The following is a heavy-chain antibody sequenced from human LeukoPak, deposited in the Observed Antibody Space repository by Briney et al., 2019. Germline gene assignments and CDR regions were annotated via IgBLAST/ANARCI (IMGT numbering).Heavy chain of an antibody. Sequence: PGGSLRLSCAASGFTFSSYAMSWVRQASGKGLEWVSTISGSGGNTYFADSVKGRFTISRDNSKNTLYVQMNSLRSEDTAVYYCAKACAGLRLIFHYWGQGSLVTVSS. J-gene: IGHJ4*02. D-gene: IGHD4-17*01. CDR2: ISGSGGNT. CDR3: AKACAGLRLIFHY. CDR1: GFTFSSYA. V-gene: IGHV3-23*01.